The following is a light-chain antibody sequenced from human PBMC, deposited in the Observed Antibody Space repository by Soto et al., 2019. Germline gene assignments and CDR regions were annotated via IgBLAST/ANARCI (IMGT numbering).Light chain of an antibody. CDR1: SSDVGGYNY. J-gene: IGLJ1*01. V-gene: IGLV2-8*01. Sequence: QSVLTQPPSESGSPGQSVAISCTGTSSDVGGYNYVSWYQQHPGKAPKLMIYEVNKRPSGVPDRFSGSKSGNTASLTVSGIQAEEEADYYCSSYAGSSNVFGTGNKVTVL. CDR3: SSYAGSSNV. CDR2: EVN.